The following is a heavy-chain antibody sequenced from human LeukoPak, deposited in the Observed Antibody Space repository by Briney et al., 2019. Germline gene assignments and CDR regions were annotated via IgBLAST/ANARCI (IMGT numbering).Heavy chain of an antibody. J-gene: IGHJ4*02. CDR1: GYTFTGYF. D-gene: IGHD5-18*01. Sequence: ASVKVSCKASGYTFTGYFMHWVRQAPGEGLEWVGWINPNNADTNYAQKFKGRVTMTRDTSINTAYMEVNRLTSDDTAVYYCARAGGDTYGEADYWGLRTLVTVSS. CDR2: INPNNADT. CDR3: ARAGGDTYGEADY. V-gene: IGHV1-2*02.